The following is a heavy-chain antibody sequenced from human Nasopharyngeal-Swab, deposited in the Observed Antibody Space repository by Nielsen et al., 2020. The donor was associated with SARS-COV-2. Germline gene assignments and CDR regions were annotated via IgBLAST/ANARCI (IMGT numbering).Heavy chain of an antibody. Sequence: GESLKISCAASGFTVSSNYMNWVRQAPGKGLEWVSVIYSGGSTYYADSVKGRFTISRDNSKNTLYIQMNSLRAEDTAVYYCARVSPVANFDYWGQGTLVTVSS. D-gene: IGHD4-23*01. V-gene: IGHV3-66*01. CDR1: GFTVSSNY. J-gene: IGHJ4*02. CDR3: ARVSPVANFDY. CDR2: IYSGGST.